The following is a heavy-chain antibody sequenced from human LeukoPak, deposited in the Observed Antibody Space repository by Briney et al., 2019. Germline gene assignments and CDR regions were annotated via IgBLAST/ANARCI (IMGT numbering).Heavy chain of an antibody. V-gene: IGHV3-30*04. J-gene: IGHJ4*02. CDR3: ARPDSSGYYSFYFDY. CDR1: GFTFSSYV. Sequence: GGSLRLSCAASGFTFSSYVMHWVRQAPGKGLEWVAVISYDGRNKYYAESVKGRFTISRDNSNNTLYLQMNSLRAEDTAVYYCARPDSSGYYSFYFDYWGQGTLVTVSS. D-gene: IGHD3-22*01. CDR2: ISYDGRNK.